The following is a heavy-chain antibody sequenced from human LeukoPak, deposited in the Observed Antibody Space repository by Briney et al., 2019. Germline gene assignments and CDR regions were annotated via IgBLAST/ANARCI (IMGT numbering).Heavy chain of an antibody. Sequence: PSETLSLTCIVSGASISSSYWSSLRQPAGKGLEWIGRIYSSGTAPYIPSPHTSGSTHYNPSLKSRVSISVDRSKRQISLKLNPVPAADTGIYYCARGGTIPNWFDPWGPGILVAVSS. CDR2: IYSSGTAPYIPSPHTSGST. CDR1: GASISSSY. D-gene: IGHD3-9*01. J-gene: IGHJ5*02. V-gene: IGHV4-4*07. CDR3: ARGGTIPNWFDP.